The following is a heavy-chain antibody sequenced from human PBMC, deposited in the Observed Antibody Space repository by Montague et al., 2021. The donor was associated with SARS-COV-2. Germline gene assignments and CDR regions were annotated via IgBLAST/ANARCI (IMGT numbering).Heavy chain of an antibody. CDR2: IYTSGSA. CDR3: AMGFHCNGVNCYDGVLGS. V-gene: IGHV4-4*07. D-gene: IGHD2-15*01. J-gene: IGHJ5*02. Sequence: SETLSLTCTVSGGSITSYYWSWIRQPARKGLECIGLIYTSGSANYNPSXXSRLTMSIDTSREQYSLNLRSVTAADTAVYYCAMGFHCNGVNCYDGVLGSWGQGTLVTVSS. CDR1: GGSITSYY.